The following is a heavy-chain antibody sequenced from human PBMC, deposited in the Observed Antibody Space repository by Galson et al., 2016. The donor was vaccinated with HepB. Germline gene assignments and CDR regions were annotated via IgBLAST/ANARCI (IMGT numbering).Heavy chain of an antibody. D-gene: IGHD4-23*01. Sequence: SLRLSCAASGFTVSSSYMSWVRQAPGKGLEWVSVIYSGGSTCYADSVKGRFTISRDNSKNTLYLQMNSLKAEDTAVYYCAGVPSGKRLDYWGQGTLVTVSS. CDR3: AGVPSGKRLDY. V-gene: IGHV3-53*01. CDR1: GFTVSSSY. CDR2: IYSGGST. J-gene: IGHJ4*02.